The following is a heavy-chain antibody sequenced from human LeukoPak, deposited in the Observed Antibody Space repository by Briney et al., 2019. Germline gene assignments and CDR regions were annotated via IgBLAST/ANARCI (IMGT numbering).Heavy chain of an antibody. V-gene: IGHV4-30-2*01. J-gene: IGHJ4*02. CDR1: GGSISSGGYY. Sequence: SQTLSLTCTVSGGSISSGGYYWSWIRQPPGKGLEWIGYIYHSGSTYYNPSLKSRVTISVDTSKNQFSLKLSPVTAADTAVYYCARRPSLHGGSYPGVFDYWGQGTLVTVSS. CDR3: ARRPSLHGGSYPGVFDY. CDR2: IYHSGST. D-gene: IGHD1-26*01.